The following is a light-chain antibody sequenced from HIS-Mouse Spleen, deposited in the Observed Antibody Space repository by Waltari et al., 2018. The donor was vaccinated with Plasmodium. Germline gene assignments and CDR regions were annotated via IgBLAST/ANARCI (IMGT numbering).Light chain of an antibody. J-gene: IGKJ1*01. CDR2: KAS. CDR3: QQYNSYSWT. Sequence: DIQMTQSPSTLSASVRARVTITCRASQSISSRLAWYQQKPGKAPKLLIYKASSLESGVPSRFSGSGSGTEFTLTISSLQPDDFATYYCQQYNSYSWTFGQGTKVEIK. V-gene: IGKV1-5*03. CDR1: QSISSR.